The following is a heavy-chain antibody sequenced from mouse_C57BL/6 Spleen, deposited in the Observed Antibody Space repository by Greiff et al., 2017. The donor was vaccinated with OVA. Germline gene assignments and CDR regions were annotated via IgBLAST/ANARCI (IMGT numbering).Heavy chain of an antibody. CDR3: ASPNWDGGFAY. Sequence: EVQLQESGGDLVKPGGSLKLSCAASGFTFSSYGMSWVRQTPDKRLEWVATISSGGSYTYYPDSVKGRFTISRDNAKNTLYLQMSSLKSEDTAMYYCASPNWDGGFAYWGQGTLVTVSA. CDR1: GFTFSSYG. V-gene: IGHV5-6*01. D-gene: IGHD4-1*01. CDR2: ISSGGSYT. J-gene: IGHJ3*01.